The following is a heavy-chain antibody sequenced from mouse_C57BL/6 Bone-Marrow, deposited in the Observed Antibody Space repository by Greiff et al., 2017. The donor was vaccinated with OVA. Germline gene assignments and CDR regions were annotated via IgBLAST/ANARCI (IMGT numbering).Heavy chain of an antibody. CDR1: GISITTGNYR. Sequence: DVKLQESGPGLVKPSQTVFLTCTVTGISITTGNYRWSWIRQFPGNKLEWIGYIYYSGTITYNPSLTSRTTITRDTPKNQFFLEMNSLAAEDTATYYCARDPIGGDYGAWGTGTTVTVSS. V-gene: IGHV3-5*01. CDR3: ARDPIGGDYGA. J-gene: IGHJ1*03. D-gene: IGHD2-4*01. CDR2: IYYSGTI.